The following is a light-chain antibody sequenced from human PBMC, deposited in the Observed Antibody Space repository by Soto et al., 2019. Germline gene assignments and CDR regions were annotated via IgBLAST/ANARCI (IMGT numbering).Light chain of an antibody. J-gene: IGLJ2*01. CDR3: AAWDDSLSGVF. CDR1: SSNIGSNY. V-gene: IGLV1-47*01. CDR2: RNN. Sequence: QSALTQPPSASGTPGQRVTISCSGSSSNIGSNYVYWYQQLPGTAPKLLIYRNNQRPSGVPDRFSGSKSGTSASLAISGLRSEDEADYYCAAWDDSLSGVFFGGGTKLTVL.